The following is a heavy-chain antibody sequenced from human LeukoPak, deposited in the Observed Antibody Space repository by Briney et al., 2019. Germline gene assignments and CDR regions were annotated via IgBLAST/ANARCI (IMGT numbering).Heavy chain of an antibody. Sequence: GESLEISCQRSGYSFTSYWIGWVRQMHGKGLEWMGIIYPVDSDTRYSTSFQAQVTISADKSISNAYLEWSSLKASDTAMYYCARQGCSSTSCYFYYYGMDVWGQGTTVTGSS. J-gene: IGHJ6*02. CDR3: ARQGCSSTSCYFYYYGMDV. CDR2: IYPVDSDT. D-gene: IGHD2-2*01. V-gene: IGHV5-51*01. CDR1: GYSFTSYW.